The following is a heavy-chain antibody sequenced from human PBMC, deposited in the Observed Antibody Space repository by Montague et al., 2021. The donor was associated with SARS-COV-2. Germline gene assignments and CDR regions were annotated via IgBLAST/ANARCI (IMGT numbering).Heavy chain of an antibody. CDR2: IKQDGSEK. CDR1: GFTFSSYW. J-gene: IGHJ4*02. CDR3: AREGLWLRRIDY. V-gene: IGHV3-7*01. D-gene: IGHD5-18*01. Sequence: SLRLSCAASGFTFSSYWMSWVRQAPGKGLEWVANIKQDGSEKYYVDSVKGRFTISRDNAKNSLYLQMNSLRAEDTAVYYCAREGLWLRRIDYWAREPWSPSPQ.